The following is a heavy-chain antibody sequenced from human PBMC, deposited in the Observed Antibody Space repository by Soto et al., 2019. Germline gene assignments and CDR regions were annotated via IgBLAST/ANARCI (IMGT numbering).Heavy chain of an antibody. D-gene: IGHD6-19*01. CDR3: ARWGSSGWYKGDAFDI. J-gene: IGHJ3*02. CDR1: GFTFSDYY. CDR2: ISSSGSTI. Sequence: GGSLRLSCAASGFTFSDYYMSWIRQAPGKGLEWVSYISSSGSTIYYADSVKGRFTISRDNAKNSLYLQMNSLRAEDTAVYYCARWGSSGWYKGDAFDIWGQGTMVTVSS. V-gene: IGHV3-11*01.